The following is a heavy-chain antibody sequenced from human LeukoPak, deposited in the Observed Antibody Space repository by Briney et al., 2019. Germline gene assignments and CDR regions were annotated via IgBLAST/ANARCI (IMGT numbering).Heavy chain of an antibody. D-gene: IGHD3-9*01. Sequence: PSETLSLTCTVSGGSISSYYWSWIRQPPGKGLEWIGYIYYSGSTNYNPSLKSRVTISVDTSKNQFSLKLSSVTAADTAVYYCARENSKILTGPNAFDIWGQGTMVTVSS. V-gene: IGHV4-59*08. CDR2: IYYSGST. J-gene: IGHJ3*02. CDR1: GGSISSYY. CDR3: ARENSKILTGPNAFDI.